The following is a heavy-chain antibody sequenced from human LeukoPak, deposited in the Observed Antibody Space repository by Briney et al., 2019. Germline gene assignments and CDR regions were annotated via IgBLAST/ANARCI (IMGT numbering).Heavy chain of an antibody. V-gene: IGHV3-9*01. CDR2: ISWNSGSI. CDR3: AKDILANIAAAGVDY. Sequence: PGRSLRLSCAASGFTFDDYAMHWVRQAPGKGLEWVSGISWNSGSIGYADSVRGRFTISRDNAKNSLYLQMNSLRAEDTALYYCAKDILANIAAAGVDYWGQGTLVTVSS. J-gene: IGHJ4*02. D-gene: IGHD6-13*01. CDR1: GFTFDDYA.